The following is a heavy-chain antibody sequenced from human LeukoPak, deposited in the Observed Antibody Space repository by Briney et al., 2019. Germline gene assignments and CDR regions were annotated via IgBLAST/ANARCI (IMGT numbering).Heavy chain of an antibody. D-gene: IGHD4-17*01. CDR3: ASGAGGYGDYVGYYYYGMDV. V-gene: IGHV1-8*01. CDR1: GYTFTSYD. J-gene: IGHJ6*02. CDR2: MNPNSGNT. Sequence: ASVKVSCKASGYTFTSYDINWVRQATGQGLEWMGWMNPNSGNTGYAQKFQGRVTMTRNTSISTAYMELSSLRSEDTTVYYCASGAGGYGDYVGYYYYGMDVWGQGTTVTVSS.